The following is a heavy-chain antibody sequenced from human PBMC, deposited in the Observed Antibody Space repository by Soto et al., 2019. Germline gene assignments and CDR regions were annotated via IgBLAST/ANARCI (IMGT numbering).Heavy chain of an antibody. CDR3: AKDKSTGEYSYYRYMDV. CDR2: ISWNSGQL. V-gene: IGHV3-9*01. Sequence: EALLVESGGGLVQPDRPLRLSCEASGFNFENYAMHWVRQAPGKGLEWVSAISWNSGQLDYAGSVRGRFTISRDNGKNSLYLEMNSLRPDDTALYFCAKDKSTGEYSYYRYMDVWGRGTTVIVSS. CDR1: GFNFENYA. J-gene: IGHJ6*03. D-gene: IGHD4-17*01.